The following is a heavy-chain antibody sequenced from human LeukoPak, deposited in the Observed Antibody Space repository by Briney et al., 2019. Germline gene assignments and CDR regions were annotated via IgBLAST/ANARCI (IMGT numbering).Heavy chain of an antibody. CDR3: ARHSAYYYDSSGYLYYYYYMDV. Sequence: SETLSLTCTVSGGSISSSSYYWGWIRQPPGKGLEWIGSIYYSGSTNYNPSLKSRVTISVDTSKNQFSLKLSSVTAADTAVYYCARHSAYYYDSSGYLYYYYYMDVWGKGTTVTISS. V-gene: IGHV4-39*01. J-gene: IGHJ6*03. CDR1: GGSISSSSYY. CDR2: IYYSGST. D-gene: IGHD3-22*01.